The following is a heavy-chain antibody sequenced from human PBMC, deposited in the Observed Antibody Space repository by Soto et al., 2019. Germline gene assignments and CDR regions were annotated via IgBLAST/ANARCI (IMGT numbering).Heavy chain of an antibody. CDR1: GYTFSTYW. CDR3: ARAREGGYGGYEEPLDY. Sequence: VQLVQSGAEVKKPGESLKMSCKVSGYTFSTYWIAWVRQMPGKGMEWMGIIYPGDSETRYNPSFQGQVTISADESVSTAYLQWTSLKASDTGIYYCARAREGGYGGYEEPLDYWGQGTPVTVSS. V-gene: IGHV5-51*01. D-gene: IGHD5-12*01. J-gene: IGHJ4*02. CDR2: IYPGDSET.